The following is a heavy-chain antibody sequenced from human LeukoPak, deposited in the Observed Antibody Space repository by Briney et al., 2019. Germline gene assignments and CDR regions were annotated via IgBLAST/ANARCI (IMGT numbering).Heavy chain of an antibody. CDR1: GFTFSSYA. J-gene: IGHJ3*02. CDR3: AREVIVATIPDAFDI. V-gene: IGHV3-21*01. D-gene: IGHD5-12*01. Sequence: GGSLRLSCAASGFTFSSYAMSWVRQAPGKGLEWVSSISSSSSYIYYADSVKGRFTISRDNAKNSLYLQMNSLRAEDTAVYYCAREVIVATIPDAFDIWGQGTMVTVSS. CDR2: ISSSSSYI.